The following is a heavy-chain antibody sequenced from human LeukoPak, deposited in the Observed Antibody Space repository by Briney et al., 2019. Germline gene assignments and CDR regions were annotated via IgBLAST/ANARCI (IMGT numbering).Heavy chain of an antibody. CDR3: ARDLAARGDY. CDR2: ISSSSSYI. V-gene: IGHV3-21*01. J-gene: IGHJ4*02. Sequence: GGSLRLSCAASGFTFSSYEMNWVRQAPGKGLEWVSSISSSSSYIYYADSVKGRFTISRDNAKNSLYLHMNSLRAEDTAVYYCARDLAARGDYWGQGTLVTVSS. D-gene: IGHD6-6*01. CDR1: GFTFSSYE.